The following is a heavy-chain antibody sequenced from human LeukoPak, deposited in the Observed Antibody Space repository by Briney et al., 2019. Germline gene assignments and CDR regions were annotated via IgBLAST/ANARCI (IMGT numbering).Heavy chain of an antibody. CDR3: AKSRSLEYSSSSDF. D-gene: IGHD6-6*01. J-gene: IGHJ4*02. CDR2: ITGSGGST. Sequence: GGSLRLSCVASGFTFSNYGMSWVRQAPGKGLEWVSGITGSGGSTYYADSVRGRFTISRDNSKNTLNLQMNRLRAEDSAVYYCAKSRSLEYSSSSDFWGQGTLVTVSS. CDR1: GFTFSNYG. V-gene: IGHV3-23*01.